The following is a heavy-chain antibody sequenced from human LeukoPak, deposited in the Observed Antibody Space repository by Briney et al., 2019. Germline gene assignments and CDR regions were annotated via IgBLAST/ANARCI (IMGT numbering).Heavy chain of an antibody. V-gene: IGHV4-59*01. Sequence: SETLSLTCTVSGGSISSYYWSWIRQPPGKGLEWIGYIYYSGSTNYNPSLKSRVTISVDTSKNQFSLKLSSVTAADTAVYYCARDFVTSGWYGIQDYWGQGTLVTVSS. CDR1: GGSISSYY. D-gene: IGHD6-19*01. J-gene: IGHJ4*02. CDR3: ARDFVTSGWYGIQDY. CDR2: IYYSGST.